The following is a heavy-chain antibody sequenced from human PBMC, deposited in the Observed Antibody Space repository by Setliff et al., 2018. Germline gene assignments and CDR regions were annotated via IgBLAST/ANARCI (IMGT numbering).Heavy chain of an antibody. CDR2: IYDSGTT. CDR1: GGSIRSISYY. CDR3: AICRYQVPYNY. D-gene: IGHD2-2*01. Sequence: SETLSLTCTVSGGSIRSISYYWGWVRQPPGKGLEWIGTIYDSGTTYYNPSLKSRVTISVDTSKDQFSLRLSSVTAADTAVYYCAICRYQVPYNYWGQGSLVTVSS. J-gene: IGHJ4*02. V-gene: IGHV4-39*01.